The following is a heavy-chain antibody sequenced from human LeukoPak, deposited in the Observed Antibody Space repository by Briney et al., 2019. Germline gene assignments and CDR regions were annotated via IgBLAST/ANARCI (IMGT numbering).Heavy chain of an antibody. V-gene: IGHV6-1*01. D-gene: IGHD6-6*01. Sequence: SQTLSLTCAISGDSVSSNSAAWKWIRQSPSRGLEWLGRTYYRSKWYNDYAVSVKSRITINPDTSKNQFSLQLNSVTPEDTAVYYCARGRIAARRVRNNWFDPWGQGTLVTVSS. J-gene: IGHJ5*02. CDR1: GDSVSSNSAA. CDR3: ARGRIAARRVRNNWFDP. CDR2: TYYRSKWYN.